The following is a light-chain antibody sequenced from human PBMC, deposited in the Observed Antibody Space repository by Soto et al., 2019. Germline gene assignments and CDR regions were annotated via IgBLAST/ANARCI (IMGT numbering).Light chain of an antibody. Sequence: DAQMTQSPSSLSASVGDSVTITCRASQSIGTYLDWYQHKPGKAPKLLIYAASSLQSRVPSRFSGSGSGTDFTLTISSLQPEDFATYYCQESHSTFGQGTKLEIK. CDR2: AAS. V-gene: IGKV1-39*01. CDR1: QSIGTY. J-gene: IGKJ2*01. CDR3: QESHST.